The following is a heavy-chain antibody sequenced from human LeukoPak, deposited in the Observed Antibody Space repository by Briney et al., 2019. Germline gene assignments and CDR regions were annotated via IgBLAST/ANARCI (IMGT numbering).Heavy chain of an antibody. D-gene: IGHD1-26*01. V-gene: IGHV3-7*01. J-gene: IGHJ6*03. CDR1: GFTFSSYW. CDR3: ARGGSYWERNYYYYYMDV. Sequence: GGSLRLSCAASGFTFSSYWMSRVRQAPGKGLEWVANIKQDGSEKYYVDSVKGRFTISRDNAKNSLYLQMNSLRAEDTAVYYCARGGSYWERNYYYYYMDVWGKGTTVTVSS. CDR2: IKQDGSEK.